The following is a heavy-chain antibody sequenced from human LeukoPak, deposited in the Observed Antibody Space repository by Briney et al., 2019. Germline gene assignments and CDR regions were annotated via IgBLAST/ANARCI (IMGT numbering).Heavy chain of an antibody. J-gene: IGHJ2*01. CDR2: IYYSGST. D-gene: IGHD4-17*01. CDR1: GGSISSYY. CDR3: ARHPLTTVVTPFWNFDL. Sequence: SETLSLTCTVSGGSISSYYWSWIRQPPGKGLEWIGYIYYSGSTNYNPSLKSRVTISVDTSKNQFSLKLSSVTAADTAVYYCARHPLTTVVTPFWNFDLWGRGTLVTVSS. V-gene: IGHV4-59*08.